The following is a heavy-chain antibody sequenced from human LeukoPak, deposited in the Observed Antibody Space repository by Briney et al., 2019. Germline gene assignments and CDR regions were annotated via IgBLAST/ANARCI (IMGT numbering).Heavy chain of an antibody. CDR1: GYTFTDDY. Sequence: ASVKVSCKASGYTFTDDYMHWVRQAPGQGLEWMGIINPSGGRISYAQKFQGRVTMTRDMSTSTVYMELSSLRSEDTAVYYCARGPEENNWFDPWGQGTLVTVSS. J-gene: IGHJ5*02. V-gene: IGHV1-46*01. CDR3: ARGPEENNWFDP. CDR2: INPSGGRI.